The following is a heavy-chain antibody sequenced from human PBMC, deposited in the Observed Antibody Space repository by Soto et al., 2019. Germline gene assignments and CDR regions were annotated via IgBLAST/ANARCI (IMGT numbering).Heavy chain of an antibody. CDR1: GGSISSGDYY. V-gene: IGHV4-30-4*01. J-gene: IGHJ6*02. D-gene: IGHD6-13*01. CDR3: ARQRIAAADPNTYYYYGMDV. Sequence: SETLSLTCTVSGGSISSGDYYWSWIRQPPGKGLEWIGYIYYSGSTYYNPSLKSRVTISVDTSKNQFSLKLSSVTAADTAVYYCARQRIAAADPNTYYYYGMDVWGQGTTVTVSS. CDR2: IYYSGST.